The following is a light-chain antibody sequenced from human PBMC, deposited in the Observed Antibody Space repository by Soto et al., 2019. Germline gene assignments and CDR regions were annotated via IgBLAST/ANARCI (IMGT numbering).Light chain of an antibody. CDR1: SSDVGSYNL. CDR2: EGS. J-gene: IGLJ1*01. CDR3: CSYAGSRNYV. V-gene: IGLV2-23*01. Sequence: QSALTQPASVSGSPGQSITISCTGTSSDVGSYNLVSWYQQHPGKAPKLMIYEGSKRPSGVSNRFFGSKSGNTASLTISGLQAEDEADYYCCSYAGSRNYVFGTGTKVTVL.